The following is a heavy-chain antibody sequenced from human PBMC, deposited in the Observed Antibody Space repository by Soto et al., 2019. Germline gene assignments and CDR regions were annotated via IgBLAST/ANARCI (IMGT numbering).Heavy chain of an antibody. Sequence: EASVKVSCKASGGTFSSYAISWVRQAPGQGLEWMGGIIPIFGTANYAQKFQGRVTITADESTSTAYMELSSLRSEDTAVYYCARGYYGSGSYYNYYGMDVWGQGTTVTVSS. CDR1: GGTFSSYA. J-gene: IGHJ6*02. V-gene: IGHV1-69*13. D-gene: IGHD3-10*01. CDR3: ARGYYGSGSYYNYYGMDV. CDR2: IIPIFGTA.